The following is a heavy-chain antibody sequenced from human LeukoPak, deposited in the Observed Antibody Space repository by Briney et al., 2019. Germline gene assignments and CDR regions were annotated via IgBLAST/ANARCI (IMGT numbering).Heavy chain of an antibody. D-gene: IGHD3-10*01. CDR2: IHSSGGT. V-gene: IGHV4-59*08. Sequence: SETLSLTCSVSGGSISSYYWSWIRQPPGKGLEWIGYIHSSGGTNCNPSLKSRVTISVDTSKNQFSLKLSSVTAADTAVFYCARLGRAGGGLDYWGQGTLVTVSS. CDR1: GGSISSYY. CDR3: ARLGRAGGGLDY. J-gene: IGHJ4*02.